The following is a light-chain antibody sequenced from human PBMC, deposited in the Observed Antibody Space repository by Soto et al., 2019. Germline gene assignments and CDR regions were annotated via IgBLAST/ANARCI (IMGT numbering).Light chain of an antibody. CDR2: DAS. J-gene: IGKJ5*01. Sequence: EIVLTQSPATLSLSPGERTTLSCRASQSVSSYLAWYQQKPGQAPRLLIYDASNRATGIPARFSGSGSGTDFTLTISSLEPEDFAVYYCQQRSNWPITFGQGTGLEI. CDR3: QQRSNWPIT. CDR1: QSVSSY. V-gene: IGKV3-11*01.